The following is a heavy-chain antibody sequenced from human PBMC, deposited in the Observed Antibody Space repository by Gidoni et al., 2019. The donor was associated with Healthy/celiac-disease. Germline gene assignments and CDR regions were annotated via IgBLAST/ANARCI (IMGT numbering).Heavy chain of an antibody. D-gene: IGHD1-26*01. J-gene: IGHJ5*02. CDR2: IYYSGST. V-gene: IGHV4-39*01. CDR1: GGSISSSSYY. Sequence: QLQLQESGPGLVKPSETLSLTCTVSGGSISSSSYYWGWIRQPPGKGLEWIGSIYYSGSTYYNPSLKSRVTISVDTSKNQFSLKLSSVTAADTAVYYCALGGIVGSYGWFDPWGQGTLVTVSS. CDR3: ALGGIVGSYGWFDP.